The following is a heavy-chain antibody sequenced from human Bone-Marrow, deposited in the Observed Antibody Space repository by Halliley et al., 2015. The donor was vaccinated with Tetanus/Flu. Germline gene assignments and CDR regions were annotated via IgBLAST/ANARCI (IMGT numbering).Heavy chain of an antibody. J-gene: IGHJ4*02. CDR3: AKDIQSTY. CDR2: ISFNGGST. Sequence: PGKGVGWVPLISFNGGSTYLADSVKGRFTISRDNSKNTLYLQMSNLRAEDTAMYYCAKDIQSTYWGQGTLVTVSS. V-gene: IGHV3-23*01.